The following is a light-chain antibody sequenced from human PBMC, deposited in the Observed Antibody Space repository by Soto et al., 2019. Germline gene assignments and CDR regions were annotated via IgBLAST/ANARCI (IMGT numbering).Light chain of an antibody. CDR1: SSDVGAHNS. CDR2: EVS. J-gene: IGLJ1*01. Sequence: QSALTQPASVSGSPGQSITISCTGTSSDVGAHNSVSWYQQHPGKAPKLMLYEVSHRPSGVSDRFSGSKSDNTASLTISGLHTEDEGDYYCSSYTTSSTYLFGTGTKVTVL. CDR3: SSYTTSSTYL. V-gene: IGLV2-14*03.